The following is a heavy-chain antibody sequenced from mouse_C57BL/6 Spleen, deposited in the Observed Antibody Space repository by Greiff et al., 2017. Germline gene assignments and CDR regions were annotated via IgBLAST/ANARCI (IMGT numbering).Heavy chain of an antibody. J-gene: IGHJ1*03. V-gene: IGHV1-15*01. CDR1: GYTFTDYE. CDR2: IDPETGGT. Sequence: QVQLQQSGAELVRPGASVTLSCKASGYTFTDYEMHWVKQTPVHGLEWIGAIDPETGGTAYNQKFKGKAILTADKSSSTAYMELRSLTSEDSAVYYCTRDYYYGSSYVRYFDVWGTGTTVTVSS. CDR3: TRDYYYGSSYVRYFDV. D-gene: IGHD1-1*01.